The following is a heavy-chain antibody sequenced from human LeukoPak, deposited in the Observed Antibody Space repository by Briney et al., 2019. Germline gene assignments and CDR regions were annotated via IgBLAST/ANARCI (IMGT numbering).Heavy chain of an antibody. CDR3: ARLPYYYDSSGYKRGFDY. D-gene: IGHD3-22*01. Sequence: PSETLSLTCTVSGGSISSSSYYWGWIRQPPGKGLEWIGSIYYSGSTYYNPSLKSRVTISVDTSKNQFSLKLSSVTAADTAVYYCARLPYYYDSSGYKRGFDYWGQGTLVTVSS. CDR1: GGSISSSSYY. CDR2: IYYSGST. V-gene: IGHV4-39*07. J-gene: IGHJ4*02.